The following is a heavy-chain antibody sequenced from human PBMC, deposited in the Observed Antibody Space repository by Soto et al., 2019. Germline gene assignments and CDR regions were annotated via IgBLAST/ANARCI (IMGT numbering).Heavy chain of an antibody. CDR1: GGSISKDY. V-gene: IGHV4-59*08. CDR3: ARVHASGHGVDL. J-gene: IGHJ5*02. D-gene: IGHD5-12*01. CDR2: INHSGST. Sequence: TLPLTSTVSGGSISKDYLSCSRQPPGKGLEWIGYINHSGSTNYNPSLKSRVTISVDTSKNQFFVKLSSVNAADTALYYCARVHASGHGVDLWGQGTLVTVSS.